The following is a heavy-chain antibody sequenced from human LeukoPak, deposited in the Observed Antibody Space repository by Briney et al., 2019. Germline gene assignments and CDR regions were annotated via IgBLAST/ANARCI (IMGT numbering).Heavy chain of an antibody. CDR1: GFSFGDAW. V-gene: IGHV3-15*01. CDR2: IKGASDGGTT. J-gene: IGHJ4*02. CDR3: TTDLTWLFNFAY. D-gene: IGHD3-9*01. Sequence: PGGSLRLSCAASGFSFGDAWMTWVRQAPGRGLEWLGRIKGASDGGTTDLAAPVKGRFTMSRDDSKNTVYLQMDRLQTEDTAVYYCTTDLTWLFNFAYWGQGTLVTVSS.